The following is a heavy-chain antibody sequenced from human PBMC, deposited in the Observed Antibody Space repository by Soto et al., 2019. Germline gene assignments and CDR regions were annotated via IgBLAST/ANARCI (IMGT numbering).Heavy chain of an antibody. CDR3: VKDKNDFWSGQRFFDY. V-gene: IGHV3-30*18. J-gene: IGHJ4*02. CDR1: GFTFSNYA. CDR2: ISYDGSNK. D-gene: IGHD3-3*01. Sequence: QVQLVESGGGVVQPGRSLRLSCAASGFTFSNYAIHWVRQAPGKGLEWVAVISYDGSNKFYADSVEGRFTISRDNSKNTLYLQMNSLGAEDTAVYYCVKDKNDFWSGQRFFDYWGQGTLVTVSS.